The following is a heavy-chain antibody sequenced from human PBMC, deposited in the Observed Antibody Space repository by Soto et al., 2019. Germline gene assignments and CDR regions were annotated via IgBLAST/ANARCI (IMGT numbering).Heavy chain of an antibody. Sequence: QVQLVESGGGVVQPGRSLRLSCTASGFTFSTYAFHWVRQAPGKGLEWVAVLSADENNKYYADSVKGRFTISRDNSKSTLYLQINGMTAEDTAVYYCARDHRKLRYFDYWGQGTLVTVSS. CDR1: GFTFSTYA. V-gene: IGHV3-30-3*01. J-gene: IGHJ4*02. CDR2: LSADENNK. D-gene: IGHD3-3*01. CDR3: ARDHRKLRYFDY.